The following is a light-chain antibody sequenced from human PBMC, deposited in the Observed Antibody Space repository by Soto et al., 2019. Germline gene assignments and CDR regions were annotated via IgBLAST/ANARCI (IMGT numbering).Light chain of an antibody. CDR2: DVT. V-gene: IGLV2-14*03. Sequence: QSALTQPASVSGSPGQSITIXXFGTSGDIGAYDYVCWYQQHPGKAPKLMIYDVTSRPSGVSNRFSASKSGNTASLSISGLQAEDEADYYCSSFTASSTHVFGTGTKLTVL. CDR1: SGDIGAYDY. CDR3: SSFTASSTHV. J-gene: IGLJ1*01.